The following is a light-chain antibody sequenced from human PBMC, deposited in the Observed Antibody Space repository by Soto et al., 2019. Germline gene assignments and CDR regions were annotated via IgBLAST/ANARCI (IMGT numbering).Light chain of an antibody. CDR2: AES. CDR3: LQDYSAPIT. CDR1: RQISKD. V-gene: IGKV1-6*01. J-gene: IGKJ5*01. Sequence: IQRTPYSGSMSLSPRDTVTXTCRASRQISKDLGWCQQKSGKAPKLLIYAESILKPGVPSRFSGGGSGSDFALTISNLQPEDFAPYYCLQDYSAPITFSHGTLMEIK.